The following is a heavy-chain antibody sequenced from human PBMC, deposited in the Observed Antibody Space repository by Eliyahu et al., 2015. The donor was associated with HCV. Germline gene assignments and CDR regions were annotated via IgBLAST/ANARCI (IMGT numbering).Heavy chain of an antibody. CDR1: GGSISTYY. CDR3: ARSRQQWHFDY. D-gene: IGHD6-19*01. CDR2: IYYSGGT. J-gene: IGHJ4*02. Sequence: QVQLQESGPGLVKPSETLSLSCTVSGGSISTYYWSWIRQPPGKGLEWIGYIYYSGGTNHNPPLKSRVTISVDTSKNQFSLKLSSVTAADTAVYYCARSRQQWHFDYWGQGTLVTVSS. V-gene: IGHV4-59*01.